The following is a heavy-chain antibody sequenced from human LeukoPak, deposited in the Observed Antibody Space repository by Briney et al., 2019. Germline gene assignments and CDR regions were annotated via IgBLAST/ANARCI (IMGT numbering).Heavy chain of an antibody. CDR1: GGSFSGYY. CDR2: INHSGST. V-gene: IGHV4-34*01. Sequence: SETLSLTCAVYGGSFSGYYWSWIRQPPGKGLEWIGEINHSGSTNYNPSLKSRVTISVDTSKNQFSLKLSSVTAADTAVYYCARWGPYYYGSGGYYNAHFDYWGQGTLVTVSS. J-gene: IGHJ4*02. CDR3: ARWGPYYYGSGGYYNAHFDY. D-gene: IGHD3-10*01.